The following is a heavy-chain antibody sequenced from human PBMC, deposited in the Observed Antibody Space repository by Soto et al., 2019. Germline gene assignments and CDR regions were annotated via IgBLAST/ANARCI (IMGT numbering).Heavy chain of an antibody. CDR3: TRDIMSSSWYEDAGWFDP. D-gene: IGHD6-13*01. CDR2: IRSKAYGGTT. CDR1: GFTFGYYA. V-gene: IGHV3-49*04. Sequence: PGGSLRLSCTASGFTFGYYAMSWVRQAPGKGLEWVGFIRSKAYGGTTEYAASVKGRFTISRDDSKSIAYLQMNSLKTEDTAVYYCTRDIMSSSWYEDAGWFDPWGQGTLVTVSS. J-gene: IGHJ5*02.